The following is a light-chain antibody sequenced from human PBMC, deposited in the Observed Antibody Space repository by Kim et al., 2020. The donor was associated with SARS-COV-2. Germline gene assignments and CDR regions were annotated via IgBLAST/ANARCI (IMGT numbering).Light chain of an antibody. V-gene: IGKV1-39*01. J-gene: IGKJ2*01. CDR3: QQSYSTPYS. Sequence: FVSVGHRVPISCRASQVISSYLTWYQQKPGTAPYLLIYAASSLQSWVPSRFRGSGSGTDFTLIISSLQPEDFATYYCQQSYSTPYSFGLGTKLEF. CDR2: AAS. CDR1: QVISSY.